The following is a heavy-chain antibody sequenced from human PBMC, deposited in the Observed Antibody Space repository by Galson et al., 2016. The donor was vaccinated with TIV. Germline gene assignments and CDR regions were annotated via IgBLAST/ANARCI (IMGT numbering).Heavy chain of an antibody. Sequence: SVNVSCKASGGTFSTYVINWVRQAPGQGLEWMGGIIPLFGTTNYAQKFQGRVTISADESTSTAYMELSSLRSEDTAVCYCATDRNTALNTSHYTYGMDVWGPGTTVTFSS. CDR2: IIPLFGTT. V-gene: IGHV1-69*13. CDR1: GGTFSTYV. D-gene: IGHD5-18*01. CDR3: ATDRNTALNTSHYTYGMDV. J-gene: IGHJ6*02.